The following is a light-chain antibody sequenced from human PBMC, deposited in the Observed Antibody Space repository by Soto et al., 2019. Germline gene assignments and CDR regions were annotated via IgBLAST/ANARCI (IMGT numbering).Light chain of an antibody. CDR2: GAS. CDR3: QHYNYWPPWT. Sequence: EIVMTQSPVTLSVSPGERATLSCRASQSVSSNLAWYQQKPGQSPRLLIYGASTRATGVPARFSGSGSGTEFTLTITNLQSEDFAVYYCQHYNYWPPWTFGQGIKVEIK. J-gene: IGKJ1*01. CDR1: QSVSSN. V-gene: IGKV3-15*01.